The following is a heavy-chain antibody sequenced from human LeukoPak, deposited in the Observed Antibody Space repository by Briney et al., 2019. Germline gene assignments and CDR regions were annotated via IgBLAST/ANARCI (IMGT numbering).Heavy chain of an antibody. Sequence: SETLPLTCTVSGGSIRSSSYYWGWIRQPPGKGLEWIASIYYSGSTYYNPSLKSRVTISVDTSKNQFSLRLSSVTAADTAVYYCASNWGGDEYYFDYWGQGSLVTVSS. V-gene: IGHV4-39*01. CDR1: GGSIRSSSYY. CDR3: ASNWGGDEYYFDY. J-gene: IGHJ4*02. D-gene: IGHD7-27*01. CDR2: IYYSGST.